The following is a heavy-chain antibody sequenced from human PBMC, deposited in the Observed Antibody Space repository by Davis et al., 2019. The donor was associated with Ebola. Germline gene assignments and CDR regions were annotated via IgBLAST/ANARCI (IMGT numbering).Heavy chain of an antibody. J-gene: IGHJ4*02. V-gene: IGHV4-34*01. Sequence: PSETLSLTCAVYGEPLSDYYWSWIRQPPGKGLEWIGELSHSGGTNYSPSLKSRVTISVDRSKNQFSLKLSSVTAADTAVYYCARVAYYDFWSGYPYFDYWGQGTLVTVSS. D-gene: IGHD3-3*01. CDR1: GEPLSDYY. CDR3: ARVAYYDFWSGYPYFDY. CDR2: LSHSGGT.